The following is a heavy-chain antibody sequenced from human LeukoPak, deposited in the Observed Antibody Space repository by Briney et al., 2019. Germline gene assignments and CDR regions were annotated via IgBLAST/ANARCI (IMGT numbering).Heavy chain of an antibody. V-gene: IGHV1-8*01. Sequence: HRASVKVSCKASGYTFTSYDINWVRQATGQGLEWMGWMNPNSGNTGYAQKFQGRVTMTRNTSISTAYMELSSLRSEDTAVYYCARAVGQQLFFSCYYYYMDVWGKGTTVTISS. CDR1: GYTFTSYD. CDR3: ARAVGQQLFFSCYYYYMDV. D-gene: IGHD6-13*01. J-gene: IGHJ6*03. CDR2: MNPNSGNT.